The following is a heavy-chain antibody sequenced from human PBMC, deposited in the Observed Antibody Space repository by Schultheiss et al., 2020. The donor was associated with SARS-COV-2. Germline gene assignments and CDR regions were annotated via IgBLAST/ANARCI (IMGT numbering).Heavy chain of an antibody. Sequence: GGSLRLSCAASGFTFSGYGMHWVRQAPGKGLEWVAVISYDGSNKYYADSVKGRFIMSRDNAKNSLYLQMNSLRAGDTAVYYCAKEGYGSGTYYNPFDYWGQGTLVTVSS. CDR2: ISYDGSNK. CDR1: GFTFSGYG. J-gene: IGHJ4*02. V-gene: IGHV3-30*18. CDR3: AKEGYGSGTYYNPFDY. D-gene: IGHD3-10*01.